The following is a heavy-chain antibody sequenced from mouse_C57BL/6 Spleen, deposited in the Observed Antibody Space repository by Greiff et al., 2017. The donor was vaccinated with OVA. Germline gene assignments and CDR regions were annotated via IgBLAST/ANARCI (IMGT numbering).Heavy chain of an antibody. J-gene: IGHJ4*01. CDR3: ARGTWITTVVATDAMDY. CDR1: GFTFSDYY. V-gene: IGHV5-16*01. D-gene: IGHD1-1*01. Sequence: EVKLVESEGGLVQPGSSMKLSCTASGFTFSDYYMAWVRQVPEKGLEWVANINYDGSSSYYLDALQSRFIISRDNAKNILYLQMSSLKSEDTATYYCARGTWITTVVATDAMDYWGQGTSVTVAS. CDR2: INYDGSSS.